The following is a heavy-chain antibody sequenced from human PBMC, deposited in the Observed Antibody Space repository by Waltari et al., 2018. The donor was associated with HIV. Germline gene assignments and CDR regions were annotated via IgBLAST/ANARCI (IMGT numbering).Heavy chain of an antibody. CDR3: ARSFSGYSNYFDP. V-gene: IGHV4-39*01. J-gene: IGHJ5*02. CDR2: MSYSGST. Sequence: QLQLQESGPGLVKSSETLSLTCTVSGGSMTSSSYYWGWIRQPPGKGLEWIGSMSYSGSTYNNASLRRRLTISVDTSKNKFSLKLTSVTAADTAMYYCARSFSGYSNYFDPWGQGTLVTVSS. CDR1: GGSMTSSSYY. D-gene: IGHD4-4*01.